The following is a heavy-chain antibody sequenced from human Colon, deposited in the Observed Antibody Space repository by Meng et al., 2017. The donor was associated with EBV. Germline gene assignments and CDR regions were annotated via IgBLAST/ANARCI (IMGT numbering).Heavy chain of an antibody. Sequence: QWRLQESGPGLVEPSQTLSLTCTVSGGSMSSGNYYWSWIRQPPGKGLEWIGYIHHGGSAYYNPSLKSRVSISVDTSKSQFSLNLNSMTAADTAVYYCASFDHIPRRNYFDYWGQGTLVTVSS. CDR1: GGSMSSGNYY. CDR2: IHHGGSA. V-gene: IGHV4-30-4*01. J-gene: IGHJ4*02. CDR3: ASFDHIPRRNYFDY. D-gene: IGHD2-21*01.